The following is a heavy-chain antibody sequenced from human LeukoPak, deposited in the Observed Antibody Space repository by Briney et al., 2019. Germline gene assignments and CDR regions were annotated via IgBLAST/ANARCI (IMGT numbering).Heavy chain of an antibody. V-gene: IGHV3-33*01. CDR3: ARWSGSSWHPRYYYYGMDV. J-gene: IGHJ6*02. CDR2: IWYDGSDK. Sequence: PGRSLRLSCAASGFTFSSYGMHWVRQAPGKGLEWVAVIWYDGSDKYYADSVKGRFTISRDNSKNTLYLQMNSLRAEDTAVYYCARWSGSSWHPRYYYYGMDVWGQGTTVTVSS. CDR1: GFTFSSYG. D-gene: IGHD6-13*01.